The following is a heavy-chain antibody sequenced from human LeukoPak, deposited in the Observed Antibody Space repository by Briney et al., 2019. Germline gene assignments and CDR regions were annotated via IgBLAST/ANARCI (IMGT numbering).Heavy chain of an antibody. CDR2: VYYSGST. CDR1: GGSISSYY. Sequence: SETLSLTCTVSGGSISSYYWSWIRQPPGKGLEWIGYVYYSGSTNYNPSLKSRVTISVDTSKNQFSLKLSSVTAADTAVYYCASDRGYDFWSGYFAVTTDAFDIWGQGTMVTVSS. J-gene: IGHJ3*02. D-gene: IGHD3-3*01. V-gene: IGHV4-59*01. CDR3: ASDRGYDFWSGYFAVTTDAFDI.